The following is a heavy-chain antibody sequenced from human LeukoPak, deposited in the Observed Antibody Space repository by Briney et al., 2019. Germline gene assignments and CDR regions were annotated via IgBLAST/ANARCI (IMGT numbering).Heavy chain of an antibody. CDR2: IYYSGST. Sequence: SETLSLTCTVSGGSISSGGYYWSWIRQHPGKGLEGFGYIYYSGSTYYNPSLKSRVTISVDTSKNPFSLKLSSVTAADTAVYYCARVGSRDYVWGSYRALYYFDYWGQGTLVTVSS. D-gene: IGHD3-16*02. V-gene: IGHV4-31*03. CDR1: GGSISSGGYY. CDR3: ARVGSRDYVWGSYRALYYFDY. J-gene: IGHJ4*02.